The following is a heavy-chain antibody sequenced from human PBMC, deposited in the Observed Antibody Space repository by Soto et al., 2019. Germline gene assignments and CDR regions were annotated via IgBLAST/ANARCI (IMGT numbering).Heavy chain of an antibody. V-gene: IGHV3-23*01. CDR3: AKWSYLDY. CDR1: RLTFSSYS. J-gene: IGHJ4*02. Sequence: EYMRISCASSRLTFSSYSMNWVRQAPGKGLEWVASISGSDGKTYYADSVKGRFSISRDTSRNTLYLQMNSLRADDTAIYYCAKWSYLDYWGQGTRVPVSS. D-gene: IGHD3-3*01. CDR2: ISGSDGKT.